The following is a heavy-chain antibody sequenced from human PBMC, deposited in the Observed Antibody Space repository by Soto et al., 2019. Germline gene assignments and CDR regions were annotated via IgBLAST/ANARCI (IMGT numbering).Heavy chain of an antibody. V-gene: IGHV3-11*06. CDR3: ARETVEHDILTGGEKPYDY. CDR1: GFTFSDYY. CDR2: ISSSSSYT. J-gene: IGHJ4*02. D-gene: IGHD3-9*01. Sequence: QVQLVESGGGLVKPGGSLRLSCAASGFTFSDYYMSWIRQAPGKGLEWVSYISSSSSYTNYADSVKGRFTISRHNAKNSLYLQMNSLRAEDTAVYYCARETVEHDILTGGEKPYDYWGQGTLVTVSS.